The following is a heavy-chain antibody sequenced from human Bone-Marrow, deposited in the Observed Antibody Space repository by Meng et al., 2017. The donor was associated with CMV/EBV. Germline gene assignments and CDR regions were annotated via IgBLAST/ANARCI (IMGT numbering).Heavy chain of an antibody. CDR2: IIPIFGTA. Sequence: SVKVSCKASGGTFSSYANSWVRQAPGQGLEWMGGIIPIFGTANYAQKFQGRVTITTDESTSTAYMELSSLRSEDTAVYYCAREPGYCSSTSCMGYYYYGMDVWGQGTTVTVSS. D-gene: IGHD2-2*03. CDR3: AREPGYCSSTSCMGYYYYGMDV. J-gene: IGHJ6*02. V-gene: IGHV1-69*05. CDR1: GGTFSSYA.